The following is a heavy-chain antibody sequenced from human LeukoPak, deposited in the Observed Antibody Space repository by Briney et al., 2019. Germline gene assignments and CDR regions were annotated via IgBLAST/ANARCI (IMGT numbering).Heavy chain of an antibody. J-gene: IGHJ6*03. CDR1: GYTFTSYG. Sequence: AASVKVSCKASGYTFTSYGISWVRQAPGQGLEWMGWISAYNGNTNYAQKLQGRVTMTTDTSTSTAYMELRSLRSDDTAVYYCARDSSGYVRLRYYYYYMDVWGKGTTVTVSS. CDR2: ISAYNGNT. D-gene: IGHD5-12*01. CDR3: ARDSSGYVRLRYYYYYMDV. V-gene: IGHV1-18*01.